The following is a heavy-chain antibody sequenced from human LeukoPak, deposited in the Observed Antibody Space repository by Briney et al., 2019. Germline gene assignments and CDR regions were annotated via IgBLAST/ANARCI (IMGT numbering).Heavy chain of an antibody. V-gene: IGHV3-9*01. CDR2: ISWNSGSI. CDR3: AKDPSSGGGSDYFDY. Sequence: PGGSLRLSCAASGFTFDDYAMHWVRQAPGKGLEWVSGISWNSGSIGHADSVKGRFTISRDNAKNSLYLQMNSLRAEDTALYYCAKDPSSGGGSDYFDYWGQGTLVTVSS. D-gene: IGHD1-26*01. J-gene: IGHJ4*02. CDR1: GFTFDDYA.